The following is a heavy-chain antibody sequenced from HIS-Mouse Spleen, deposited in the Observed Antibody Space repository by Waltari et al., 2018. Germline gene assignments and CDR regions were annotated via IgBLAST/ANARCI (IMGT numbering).Heavy chain of an antibody. V-gene: IGHV3-30*18. Sequence: QVQLVESGGGVVQPGRSLRLSCAASGFTFSSYGMHWVRQAPGKGLEWVAVISYDGSNKYYADAVKGRFTMSRDNSKNTLYLQMNSLRAEDTAVYYCAKDKHHAFDYWGQGTLVTVSS. CDR1: GFTFSSYG. CDR2: ISYDGSNK. J-gene: IGHJ4*02. CDR3: AKDKHHAFDY.